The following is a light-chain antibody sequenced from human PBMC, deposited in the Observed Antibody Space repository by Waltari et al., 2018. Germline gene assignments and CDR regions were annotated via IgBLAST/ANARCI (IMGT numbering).Light chain of an antibody. CDR2: KAN. Sequence: QTVVTQEPSLSVSPGGTVTLTCALSSGSLSTTSYAPCYQPTPGPAPRTLVYKANARSSGVPDRFSGSILGNTAALTITGAQADDESDYYCALYMGSGIWVFGGGTRLTVL. CDR1: SGSLSTTSY. J-gene: IGLJ3*02. V-gene: IGLV8-61*01. CDR3: ALYMGSGIWV.